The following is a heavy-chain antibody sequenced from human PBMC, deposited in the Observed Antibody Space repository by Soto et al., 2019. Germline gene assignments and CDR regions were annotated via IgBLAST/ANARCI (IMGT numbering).Heavy chain of an antibody. Sequence: QLLLQESGPGLVKPSETLSLTCTVSGGSILDSTYYWAWIRQSPGKGMEWIGTIFYSGGTFYTPSLKSRVAMSVDTSNNQFSLKLSSVTAAYTAVYYCSRLASGYYYGWFDPLGQGTLVTVSS. J-gene: IGHJ5*02. CDR1: GGSILDSTYY. D-gene: IGHD3-22*01. V-gene: IGHV4-39*01. CDR3: SRLASGYYYGWFDP. CDR2: IFYSGGT.